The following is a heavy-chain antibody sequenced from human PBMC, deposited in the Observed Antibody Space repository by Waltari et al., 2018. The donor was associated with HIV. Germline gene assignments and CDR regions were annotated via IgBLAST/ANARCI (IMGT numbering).Heavy chain of an antibody. Sequence: QVTLRESGPALVKPTQTLTLTCTFSGFSLSTSGMCVSWIRQPPGTGLEWLARIDWNDDKYYSTSLKTRLIISKDTSKNQVVLTMTNMDVVDTATYYCARIGAYGSGSYYNLDAFDIWGQGTMVTVSS. V-gene: IGHV2-70*15. J-gene: IGHJ3*02. D-gene: IGHD3-10*01. CDR1: GFSLSTSGMC. CDR3: ARIGAYGSGSYYNLDAFDI. CDR2: IDWNDDK.